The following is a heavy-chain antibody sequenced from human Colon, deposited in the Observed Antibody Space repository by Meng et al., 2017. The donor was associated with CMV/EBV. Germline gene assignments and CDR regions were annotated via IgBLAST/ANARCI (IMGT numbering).Heavy chain of an antibody. J-gene: IGHJ4*02. Sequence: GGSLRLSCVTSGFTSTNYGIHWVRQAPGKGLEWVAFTRYDGNNEDYADSVRGRFTISRDNAKNSLYLQINSLRAEDTAIYFCTREEYYYGSGSYSAQYYFDKWGQGTLVTVSS. V-gene: IGHV3-30*02. CDR1: GFTSTNYG. D-gene: IGHD3-10*01. CDR3: TREEYYYGSGSYSAQYYFDK. CDR2: TRYDGNNE.